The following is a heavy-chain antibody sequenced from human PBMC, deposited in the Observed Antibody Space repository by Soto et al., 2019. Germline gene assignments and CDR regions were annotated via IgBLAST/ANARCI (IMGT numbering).Heavy chain of an antibody. CDR1: GGSISSDGYS. CDR3: ARGPCGESKAMAFDY. Sequence: PSETLSLTCAVSGGSISSDGYSWSWIRQPPGKGLEWIGYIYHSGSTYYNPSLKSRVTISVDRSKNQFSLKLSSVTAADTAVYYCARGPCGESKAMAFDYWGQGNLVTVSS. V-gene: IGHV4-30-2*01. CDR2: IYHSGST. J-gene: IGHJ4*02. D-gene: IGHD5-18*01.